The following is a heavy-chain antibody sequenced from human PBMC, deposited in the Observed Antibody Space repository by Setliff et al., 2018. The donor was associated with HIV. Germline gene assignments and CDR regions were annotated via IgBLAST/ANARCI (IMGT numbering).Heavy chain of an antibody. CDR1: GFTSSSYA. CDR2: ISGSGGSA. Sequence: GGSLRLSCAASGFTSSSYAMNWVRQAPGKGLEWVSTISGSGGSAYYADSVKGRFTISRDNSRNSLYLQMISLRAEDTALYYCARQGNWEFDYWGQGTLVTVSS. V-gene: IGHV3-23*01. J-gene: IGHJ4*02. CDR3: ARQGNWEFDY. D-gene: IGHD7-27*01.